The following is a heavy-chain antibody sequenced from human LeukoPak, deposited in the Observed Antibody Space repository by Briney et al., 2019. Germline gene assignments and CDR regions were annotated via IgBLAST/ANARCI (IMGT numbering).Heavy chain of an antibody. CDR1: GGSISSYY. CDR3: AGGDSSGWYAFDS. V-gene: IGHV4-59*01. CDR2: IYYSGST. D-gene: IGHD6-19*01. J-gene: IGHJ4*02. Sequence: SETLSLTCNVSGGSISSYYWSWIRQPPGKGLEWIGYIYYSGSTNYNPSLKSRVAISVDRSKNHFSLKMSSVTAADTAVYYCAGGDSSGWYAFDSWGQGTLVTVSS.